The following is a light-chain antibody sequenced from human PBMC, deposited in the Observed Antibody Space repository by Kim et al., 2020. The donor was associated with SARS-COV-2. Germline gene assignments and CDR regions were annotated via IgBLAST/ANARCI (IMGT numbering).Light chain of an antibody. Sequence: AGDRDDRSCRESHSVSSSYLAWYQQKPGQAPRLLIDGASSRATGIPDRFSGSGSRTDFTITISRLEPEDVAVYYCQQYGSSPLTFGGGTKVDIK. J-gene: IGKJ4*01. CDR1: HSVSSSY. CDR3: QQYGSSPLT. V-gene: IGKV3-20*01. CDR2: GAS.